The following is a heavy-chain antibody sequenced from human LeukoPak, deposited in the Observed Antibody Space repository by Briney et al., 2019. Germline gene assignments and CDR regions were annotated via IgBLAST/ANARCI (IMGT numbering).Heavy chain of an antibody. CDR3: ARGDYYEN. V-gene: IGHV4-30-4*01. Sequence: SETLSLTCTVSGGSISSGDYYWSWIRQPPGKGLEWIGYIYYSGRTYYNPSLKSRITISVDTSKIQFSPKRSSGTAADTAVYYCARGDYYENWGQGTLVTVSS. CDR1: GGSISSGDYY. J-gene: IGHJ4*02. CDR2: IYYSGRT.